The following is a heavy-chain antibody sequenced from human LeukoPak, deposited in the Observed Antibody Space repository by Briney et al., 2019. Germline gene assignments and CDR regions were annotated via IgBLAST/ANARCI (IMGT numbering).Heavy chain of an antibody. Sequence: SETLSLTCTVSGGSISTYSWCWIRQAAGKRLEWIGCFYTSGTTNYNPSLKSRVAMSVDTSKNQFSLRLSSVTAADTAVYYCARPGNYDFWSPYEDWGRGSLVTVSS. D-gene: IGHD3-3*01. CDR3: ARPGNYDFWSPYED. J-gene: IGHJ4*02. CDR1: GGSISTYS. CDR2: FYTSGTT. V-gene: IGHV4-4*07.